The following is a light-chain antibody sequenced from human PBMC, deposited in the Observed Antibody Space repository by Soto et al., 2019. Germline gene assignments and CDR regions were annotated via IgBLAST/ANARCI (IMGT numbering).Light chain of an antibody. CDR2: EVN. J-gene: IGLJ1*01. CDR3: CLYIGATTYV. CDR1: SSDIGAYDY. V-gene: IGLV2-14*01. Sequence: QSVLTQPASLSGSPGQSITISCTGTSSDIGAYDYVSWFQQHPGKAPKLMISEVNNRPSGVPDRFSGSTSVNSASLTISGLQADDEADYYCCLYIGATTYVFGTGTKVTVL.